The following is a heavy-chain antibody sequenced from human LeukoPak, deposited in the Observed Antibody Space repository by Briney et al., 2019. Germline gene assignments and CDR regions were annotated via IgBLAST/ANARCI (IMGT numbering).Heavy chain of an antibody. Sequence: GGTLRLSCAAPGFTFSTYDMSWVRQAPGKGLEWVSIIFGADKNTTYYADSVKGRFTVSRDNSKNTLDLQMTDLRPDDTAIYYCAKRNTMVRGGPCFDYWGQEILVAVSS. CDR2: IFGADKNTT. CDR3: AKRNTMVRGGPCFDY. V-gene: IGHV3-23*01. J-gene: IGHJ4*02. CDR1: GFTFSTYD. D-gene: IGHD3-10*01.